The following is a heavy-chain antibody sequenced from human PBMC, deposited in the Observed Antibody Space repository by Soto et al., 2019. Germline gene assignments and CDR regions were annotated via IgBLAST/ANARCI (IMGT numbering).Heavy chain of an antibody. D-gene: IGHD6-19*01. J-gene: IGHJ4*02. CDR1: GFSLSTSGMC. CDR3: ARTPTYSSGWYYFDY. CDR2: IDWDDDK. Sequence: SGPTLVNPTQTLTLTCTFSGFSLSTSGMCVSWIRQPPGKALEWLALIDWDDDKYYSASLKTRLTISKDTSKNQVVLTMTNMDPVDTATYYCARTPTYSSGWYYFDYWGQGTLVTVSS. V-gene: IGHV2-70*01.